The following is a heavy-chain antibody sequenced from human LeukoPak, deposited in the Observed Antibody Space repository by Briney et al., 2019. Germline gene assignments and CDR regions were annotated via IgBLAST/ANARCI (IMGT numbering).Heavy chain of an antibody. V-gene: IGHV1-18*01. Sequence: ASVKVSCKASGYTFSSYGISWVRQAPGQGLEWVGWVSADKGHTNYAQKFQGRVTVTTDTSTSTVYMELRSLTSDDTAVYYCARVSEGSGYHYSPDYWGQGTLVTVSS. CDR3: ARVSEGSGYHYSPDY. J-gene: IGHJ4*02. D-gene: IGHD3-22*01. CDR2: VSADKGHT. CDR1: GYTFSSYG.